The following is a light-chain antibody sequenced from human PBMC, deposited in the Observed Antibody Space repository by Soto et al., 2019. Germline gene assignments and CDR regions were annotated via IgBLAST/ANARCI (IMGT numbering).Light chain of an antibody. CDR2: GAS. V-gene: IGKV3-20*01. Sequence: EIVLTQSPGILSLSPGERATLSCRASQSVDNNHLAWYQQKFGQAPRLLIYGASSRVTGIPDRFSGSGSGTYFTLTISRLEPEDFAVYYCQRYGRSPPLTFGPGTEVEIK. CDR1: QSVDNNH. J-gene: IGKJ3*01. CDR3: QRYGRSPPLT.